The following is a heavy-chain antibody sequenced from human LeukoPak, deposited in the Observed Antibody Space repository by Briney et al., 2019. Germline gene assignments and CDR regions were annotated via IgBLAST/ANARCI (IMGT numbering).Heavy chain of an antibody. V-gene: IGHV1-18*01. CDR2: TSAYSRNT. D-gene: IGHD2-2*01. CDR1: GSTFTDFG. CDR3: ARETYCSRTSCPRIGMDV. J-gene: IGHJ6*01. Sequence: AAVNVTFNSSGSTFTDFGITWVRQPHGPGLERMGCTSAYSRNTNYAQKVQGRDTTTTDTYTNTTYMELRSLRSDDTAGYYCARETYCSRTSCPRIGMDVWVKGTTVTVSS.